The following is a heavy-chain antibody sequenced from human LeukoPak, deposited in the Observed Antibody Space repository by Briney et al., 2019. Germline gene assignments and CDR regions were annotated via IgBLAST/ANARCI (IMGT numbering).Heavy chain of an antibody. D-gene: IGHD6-13*01. J-gene: IGHJ6*02. CDR2: ISAYNGNT. Sequence: ASVKVSCKASGYTFNTYPISWVRQAPGQGLEWMGWISAYNGNTNYAQKLQGRVTMTTDTSTSTAYMELRSLRSDDTAVYYCARDMKQQLAYYYYYGMDVWGQGTTVTVSS. V-gene: IGHV1-18*01. CDR1: GYTFNTYP. CDR3: ARDMKQQLAYYYYYGMDV.